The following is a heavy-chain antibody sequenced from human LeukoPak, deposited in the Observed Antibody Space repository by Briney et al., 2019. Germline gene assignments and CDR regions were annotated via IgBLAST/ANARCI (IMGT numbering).Heavy chain of an antibody. D-gene: IGHD4-17*01. J-gene: IGHJ4*02. CDR2: IYYSGST. CDR3: ARDPEMTTGEDY. V-gene: IGHV4-31*03. CDR1: GGSISSGGYY. Sequence: PSQTLSLTCTVSGGSISSGGYYWSWIRQHPGKGLEWIGYIYYSGSTYYNPSLKSRVTISVDTSKNQFSLKLSSVTAADTAVYYCARDPEMTTGEDYWGQGTLVTVSS.